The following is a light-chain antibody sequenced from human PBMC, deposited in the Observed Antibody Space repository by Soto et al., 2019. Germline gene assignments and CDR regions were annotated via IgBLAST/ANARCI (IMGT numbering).Light chain of an antibody. J-gene: IGKJ5*01. CDR2: GAS. CDR1: QSVSSN. Sequence: EIVLTQSPGTLSVSPGERATLSCRASQSVSSNLAWYQQKPGQAPRLLIYGASNRATGVPDRFSGGGSATDFTLTTSRLEPEDFAVYYCQQYGSSPITFGQGTRLETK. CDR3: QQYGSSPIT. V-gene: IGKV3-20*01.